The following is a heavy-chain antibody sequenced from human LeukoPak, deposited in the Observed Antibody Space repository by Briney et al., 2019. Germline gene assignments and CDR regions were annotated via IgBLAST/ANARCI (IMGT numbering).Heavy chain of an antibody. CDR3: AKDIVNHADSYWYFDL. CDR2: ISYDGSSK. CDR1: GFTFSSYA. V-gene: IGHV3-30*04. Sequence: PGRSLRLSCAASGFTFSSYAMHWVRQAPGKGLEWVAVISYDGSSKYYRESVKGRFTISRDNSKDMLYLQMNGLRAEDTAVYFCAKDIVNHADSYWYFDLWGRGTLVTVSS. D-gene: IGHD2-15*01. J-gene: IGHJ2*01.